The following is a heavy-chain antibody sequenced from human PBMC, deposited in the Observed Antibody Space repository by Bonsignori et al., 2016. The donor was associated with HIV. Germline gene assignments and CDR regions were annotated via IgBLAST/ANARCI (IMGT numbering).Heavy chain of an antibody. V-gene: IGHV3-23*03. D-gene: IGHD5-18*01. Sequence: WIRQPPGKGLEWVSVIYSGGSSAYNEDSVKGRFTISRDDSKNTLYLQMNSLRAEDTAVYYCAKARYTYGYQWGQGALVTVSS. CDR2: IYSGGSSA. J-gene: IGHJ4*02. CDR3: AKARYTYGYQ.